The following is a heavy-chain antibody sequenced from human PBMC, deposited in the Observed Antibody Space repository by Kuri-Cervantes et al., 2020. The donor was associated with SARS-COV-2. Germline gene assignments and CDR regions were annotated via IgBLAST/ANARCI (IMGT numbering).Heavy chain of an antibody. CDR2: ISYDGSKK. CDR1: GFTFSRYA. V-gene: IGHV3-30-3*01. CDR3: ARDRVGVHDS. Sequence: GESLKISCAASGFTFSRYATHWVRQAPGKGLEWVAVISYDGSKKDYTASGKGRFTISRDNSQNTLYLQMKSLRTEDTALYYCARDRVGVHDSWGQGTLVTGSS. D-gene: IGHD2-21*01. J-gene: IGHJ4*02.